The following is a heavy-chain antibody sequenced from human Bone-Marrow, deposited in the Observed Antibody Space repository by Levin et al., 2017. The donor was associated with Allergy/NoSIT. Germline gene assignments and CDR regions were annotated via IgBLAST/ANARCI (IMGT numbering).Heavy chain of an antibody. Sequence: GSLRLSCTVSGGSLSTSAYYWGWIRQPPGRGLQWIGATYYTGSTYYNPSLKSRVTISVDTSKNQFLLKLSSVTAADTAVYYCARHIYYYDASGYHFDYWGQGTLVTVSS. D-gene: IGHD3-22*01. CDR3: ARHIYYYDASGYHFDY. V-gene: IGHV4-39*01. CDR1: GGSLSTSAYY. CDR2: TYYTGST. J-gene: IGHJ4*02.